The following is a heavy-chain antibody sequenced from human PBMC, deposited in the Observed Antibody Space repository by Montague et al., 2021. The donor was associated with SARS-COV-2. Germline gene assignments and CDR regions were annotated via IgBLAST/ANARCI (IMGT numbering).Heavy chain of an antibody. CDR1: GGSITSGGYY. V-gene: IGHV4-31*03. CDR3: VSSLPGNQFQFDY. D-gene: IGHD1-14*01. J-gene: IGHJ4*02. CDR2: LYYNGMT. Sequence: TLSLTCSVSGGSITSGGYYWTWIRQRPGGDLEWLGYLYYNGMTHYSPPLKSRASLSLDTSKNQFSLKLTSATATDSALYFCVSSLPGNQFQFDYWGQGALVTVSS.